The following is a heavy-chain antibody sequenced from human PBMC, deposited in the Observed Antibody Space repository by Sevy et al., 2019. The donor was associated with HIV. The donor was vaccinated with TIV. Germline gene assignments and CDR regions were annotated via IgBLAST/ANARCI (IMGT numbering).Heavy chain of an antibody. V-gene: IGHV3-21*01. CDR1: GFTFSSYS. CDR3: ARARADILRYFDWSSRRPNWFDP. CDR2: ISSSSSYI. Sequence: GGSLRLSCAASGFTFSSYSMNWVRQAPGKGLEWVSSISSSSSYIYYADSVKGRFTISRDNAKNSLYLQMNSLRAEDTAVYYCARARADILRYFDWSSRRPNWFDPWGQGTLVTVSS. J-gene: IGHJ5*02. D-gene: IGHD3-9*01.